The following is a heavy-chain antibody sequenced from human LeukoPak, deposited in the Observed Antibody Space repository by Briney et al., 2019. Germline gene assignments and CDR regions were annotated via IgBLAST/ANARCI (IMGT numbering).Heavy chain of an antibody. CDR3: TRGTSVVAGIDF. CDR2: IESEGISA. D-gene: IGHD6-19*01. CDR1: GFIFSTYW. V-gene: IGHV3-74*01. Sequence: GESLTLSCGASGFIFSTYWMHWVRQPPGQGLEWVSYIESEGISATYGDPAKSRHIMSRDNATNTAYLQMSSRRAEDTGVYYCTRGTSVVAGIDFWGQGTLVTVSS. J-gene: IGHJ4*02.